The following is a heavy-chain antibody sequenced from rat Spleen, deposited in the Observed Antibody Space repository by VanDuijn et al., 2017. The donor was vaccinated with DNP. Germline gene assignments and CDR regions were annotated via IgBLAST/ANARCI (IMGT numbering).Heavy chain of an antibody. J-gene: IGHJ2*01. V-gene: IGHV5-20*01. CDR3: ARPYYGYNYGYFDY. CDR2: ISYNGGSTT. CDR1: GFTFSDYY. D-gene: IGHD1-9*01. Sequence: EVQLVESGGGSVQPGRSLKLSCAASGFTFSDYYVAWVRQAPTKGLECVAYISYNGGSTTYYPDSVKGRFTISRDNSKSSLYLQMNSLKSEDTATYYCARPYYGYNYGYFDYWGQGVMVTVSS.